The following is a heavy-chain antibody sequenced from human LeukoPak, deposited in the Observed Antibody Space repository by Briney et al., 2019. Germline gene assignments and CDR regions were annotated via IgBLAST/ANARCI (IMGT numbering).Heavy chain of an antibody. D-gene: IGHD5-24*01. CDR2: IYYSGST. CDR3: ARASPGVRWLQFGYYFDY. V-gene: IGHV4-59*01. CDR1: GGSISSYY. Sequence: SETLSLTCTASGGSISSYYWSWIRQPPGKGLEWIGYIYYSGSTNYNPSLKSRVTISVDTSKNQFSLKLSSVTAADTAVYYCARASPGVRWLQFGYYFDYWGQGTLVTVSS. J-gene: IGHJ4*02.